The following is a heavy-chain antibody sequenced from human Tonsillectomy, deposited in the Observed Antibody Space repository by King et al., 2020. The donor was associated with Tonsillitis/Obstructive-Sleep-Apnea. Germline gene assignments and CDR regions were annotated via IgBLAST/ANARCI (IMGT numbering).Heavy chain of an antibody. CDR1: GFTFSDYY. D-gene: IGHD1-7*01. CDR2: ISSSSSYP. CDR3: ARARYNWNYAEDY. J-gene: IGHJ4*02. V-gene: IGHV3-11*05. Sequence: VQLVESGGGLVKPGGSLRLSCAASGFTFSDYYTSWIRQASGKGPEWVSYISSSSSYPNYADSVKGRFTISRDNAKNSLYLQMNSLRAEDTAVYYCARARYNWNYAEDYWGQGTLVTVSS.